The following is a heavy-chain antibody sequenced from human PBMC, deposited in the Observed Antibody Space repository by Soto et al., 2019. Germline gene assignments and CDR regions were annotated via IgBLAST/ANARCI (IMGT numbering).Heavy chain of an antibody. V-gene: IGHV4-61*01. CDR3: ASYSSGWYDVSY. CDR2: IYYSGST. D-gene: IGHD6-19*01. Sequence: QVQLQESGPGLVKPSETLSLTCTVSGGSVSSGSYYWSWIRQPPGKGLEWIGYIYYSGSTNYNPSLKSRVTISVDTSKNQFSLKLNCVTAADTAVYYCASYSSGWYDVSYWGQGTLVTVSS. CDR1: GGSVSSGSYY. J-gene: IGHJ4*02.